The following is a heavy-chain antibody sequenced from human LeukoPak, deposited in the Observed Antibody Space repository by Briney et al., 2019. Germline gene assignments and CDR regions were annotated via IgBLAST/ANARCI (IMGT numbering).Heavy chain of an antibody. Sequence: GRSLRLSCAASGFTFSSYGMHWVRQAPGKGLEWVAVIWYDGSNKYYADSVKGRFTISRDNSKNTLYLQMNSLRAEDTAVYYRARSDIVVVPAAISFGYAFDIWGQGTMVTVSS. D-gene: IGHD2-2*02. CDR1: GFTFSSYG. V-gene: IGHV3-33*01. CDR2: IWYDGSNK. J-gene: IGHJ3*02. CDR3: ARSDIVVVPAAISFGYAFDI.